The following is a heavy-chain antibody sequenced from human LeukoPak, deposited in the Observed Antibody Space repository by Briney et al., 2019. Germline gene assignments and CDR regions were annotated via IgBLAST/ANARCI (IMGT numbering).Heavy chain of an antibody. Sequence: ASVKVSCKASGYTFTSYGISWVRQAPGQGLEWMGWISGYNDNTKYSQKLQGRVTMTKDTSTSTAYMELGSLRSDDTAVYYCARGLAVAGIYAYWGQGTLVTVSA. CDR1: GYTFTSYG. D-gene: IGHD6-19*01. CDR2: ISGYNDNT. CDR3: ARGLAVAGIYAY. V-gene: IGHV1-18*01. J-gene: IGHJ4*02.